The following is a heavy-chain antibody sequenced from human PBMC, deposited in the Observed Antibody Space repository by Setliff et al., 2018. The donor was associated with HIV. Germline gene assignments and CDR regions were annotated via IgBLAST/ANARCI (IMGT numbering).Heavy chain of an antibody. V-gene: IGHV7-4-1*02. D-gene: IGHD3-3*01. CDR3: ARDSSEYFDFSSGDFHYMDV. CDR1: GYTFTNYD. J-gene: IGHJ6*03. CDR2: ISGNNRIT. Sequence: ASVKVSCKASGYTFTNYDINWVRQSPGQGLEWMGWISGNNRITYYAQGFAGRFVFSLDTLVRTAYLEISDLRADDTGIYYCARDSSEYFDFSSGDFHYMDVWGKGTTVTVSS.